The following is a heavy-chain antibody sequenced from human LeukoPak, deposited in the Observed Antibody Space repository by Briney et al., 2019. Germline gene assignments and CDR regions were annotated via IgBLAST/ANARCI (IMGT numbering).Heavy chain of an antibody. CDR3: VKRGGNYYFDY. D-gene: IGHD4-23*01. J-gene: IGHJ4*02. V-gene: IGHV3-64D*06. CDR2: ISSNGGNT. CDR1: GFTFSADA. Sequence: GGSLRLSCSASGFTFSADAMYWVRQASGKGLEYVSAISSNGGNTYYADSVKGRFTISRDNSKSTLYLQMSSLRADDTAVYYCVKRGGNYYFDYWGQGTLVTVSS.